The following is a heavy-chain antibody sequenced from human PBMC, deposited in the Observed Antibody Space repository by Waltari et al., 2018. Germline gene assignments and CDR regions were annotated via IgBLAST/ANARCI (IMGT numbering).Heavy chain of an antibody. CDR3: TTLARGESGDY. CDR1: GFTFNTYW. J-gene: IGHJ4*02. Sequence: EVQLVESGGGLVQPGGSLRLSCAASGFTFNTYWMKWIGKVPGKGVDWVANITPDGSQKFYVDSVKRRFTVSRDNAQNSLYLQMNNLRAEDTAVYYCTTLARGESGDYWGQGTLVTVSS. V-gene: IGHV3-7*01. D-gene: IGHD3-10*01. CDR2: ITPDGSQK.